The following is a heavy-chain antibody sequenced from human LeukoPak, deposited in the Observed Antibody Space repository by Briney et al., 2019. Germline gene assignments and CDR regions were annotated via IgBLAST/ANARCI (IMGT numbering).Heavy chain of an antibody. Sequence: GASVKVSCKASEYTFADYYVHWVRQAPGQGLEWMGWLNPRSGDTEYAQNFQGRVTMTRDPSISTAYMDLSSLTSDDTAVYYCARDGSSSWYLGFNWFDPWGQGTLVTVSS. CDR3: ARDGSSSWYLGFNWFDP. V-gene: IGHV1-2*02. J-gene: IGHJ5*02. D-gene: IGHD6-13*01. CDR1: EYTFADYY. CDR2: LNPRSGDT.